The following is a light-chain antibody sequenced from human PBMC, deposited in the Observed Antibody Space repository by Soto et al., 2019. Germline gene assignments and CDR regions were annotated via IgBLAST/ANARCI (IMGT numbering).Light chain of an antibody. CDR3: MQGLQTPPP. J-gene: IGKJ4*01. CDR2: LGS. V-gene: IGKV2-28*01. Sequence: DIVMIQSPLSLPVTPGEPASISCRSSQSLLHSNGYNYLDWYLQKPGQSPQLLIYLGSNRASGVPDRFSGSGSGTDFTLKIRRVEAEDVGVYYGMQGLQTPPPFGGGTKVEIK. CDR1: QSLLHSNGYNY.